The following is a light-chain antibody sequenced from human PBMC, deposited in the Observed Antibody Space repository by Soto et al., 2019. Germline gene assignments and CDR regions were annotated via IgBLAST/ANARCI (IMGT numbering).Light chain of an antibody. CDR3: QQYNTWSSIT. Sequence: EIVMTQSPATLSVSPGERVTLSCRASESISSKLAWYQQKPGQAPSLLMYGASTRATGIPARFSGSGSGTECTLTISSLQSEDFAVYYCQQYNTWSSITFGQGTRLEIK. CDR2: GAS. CDR1: ESISSK. V-gene: IGKV3-15*01. J-gene: IGKJ5*01.